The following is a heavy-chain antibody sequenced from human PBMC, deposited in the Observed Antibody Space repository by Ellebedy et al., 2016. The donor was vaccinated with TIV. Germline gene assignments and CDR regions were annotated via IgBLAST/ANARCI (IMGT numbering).Heavy chain of an antibody. CDR2: IYHSGST. CDR3: ARGRGSSSWYGNWFNP. Sequence: SETLSLXXAVSGGSISSSNWWSWVRQPPGKGLEWIGEIYHSGSTNYNPSLKSRVTISVDKSKNQFSLKLSSVTAADTAVYYCARGRGSSSWYGNWFNPWGQGTLVTVSS. J-gene: IGHJ5*02. CDR1: GGSISSSNW. V-gene: IGHV4-4*02. D-gene: IGHD6-13*01.